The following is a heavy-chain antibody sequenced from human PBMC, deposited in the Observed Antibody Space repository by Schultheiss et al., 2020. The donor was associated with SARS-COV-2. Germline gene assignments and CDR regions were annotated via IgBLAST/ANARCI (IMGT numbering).Heavy chain of an antibody. CDR3: ARGRSSSSLYYYYYMDV. J-gene: IGHJ6*03. Sequence: LRLSCAVSGGSISSGGYSWSWIRQPPGKGLEWIGYIYHSGSTYYNPSLKSRVTISVDRSKNQFSLKLSSVTAADTAVYYCARGRSSSSLYYYYYMDVWGKGTTVTVSS. CDR1: GGSISSGGYS. V-gene: IGHV4-30-2*01. D-gene: IGHD6-6*01. CDR2: IYHSGST.